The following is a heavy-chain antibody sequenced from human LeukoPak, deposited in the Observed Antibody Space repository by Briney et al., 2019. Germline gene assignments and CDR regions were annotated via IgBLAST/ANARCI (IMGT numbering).Heavy chain of an antibody. CDR2: IYHSGST. CDR3: ARDPGRRDQPYNWFDP. J-gene: IGHJ5*02. D-gene: IGHD1-14*01. V-gene: IGHV4-4*02. Sequence: KTSETLSLTCTVSGGSISSGSWWSWVRQPPGKGLEWIGEIYHSGSTNYNPSLKSRVTISVDKSKNQFSLKLSSVTAADTAVYYCARDPGRRDQPYNWFDPWGQGTLVTVSS. CDR1: GGSISSGSW.